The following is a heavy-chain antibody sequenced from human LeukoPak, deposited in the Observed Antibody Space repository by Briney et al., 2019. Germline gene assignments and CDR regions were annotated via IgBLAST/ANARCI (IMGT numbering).Heavy chain of an antibody. CDR1: GFTFSSYG. V-gene: IGHV3-30*02. CDR3: AKRPDVLRYFDWLLYTLNFDY. Sequence: PGGSLRLSCAAPGFTFSSYGMHWVRQAPGKGLEWVAFIRYDGSNKYYADSVKGRFTISRDNSKNTLYLQMNSLKAEDTAVYYCAKRPDVLRYFDWLLYTLNFDYWGQGTLVTVSS. J-gene: IGHJ4*02. D-gene: IGHD3-9*01. CDR2: IRYDGSNK.